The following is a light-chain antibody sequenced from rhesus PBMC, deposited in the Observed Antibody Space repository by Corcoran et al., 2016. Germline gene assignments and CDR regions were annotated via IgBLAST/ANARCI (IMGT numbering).Light chain of an antibody. J-gene: IGLJ1*01. CDR1: SSDIGGFHY. Sequence: QSALTQPPSVSKSLGQSVTLPCSGSSSDIGGFHYVSWYQQHPGKAPKLLIYEVTNRPSGVSDRFSGSRSGNTASLTISGLQAEDEGDYYCCSYTPTSGYIFGSGTRLTVL. V-gene: IGLV2S7*01. CDR2: EVT. CDR3: CSYTPTSGYI.